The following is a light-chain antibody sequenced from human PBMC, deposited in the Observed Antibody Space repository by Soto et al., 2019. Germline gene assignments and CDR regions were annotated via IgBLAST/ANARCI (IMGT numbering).Light chain of an antibody. Sequence: EIVMTQSPATLSVSPGERATLSCRASQTVSSNLAWYQQEPGQAPRLLIYGASTRATGISARFSGSGSGTEFALTLSSLQSEDFAVYYCQQYNKWPLTFGGGTKVEIK. CDR1: QTVSSN. J-gene: IGKJ4*01. V-gene: IGKV3-15*01. CDR3: QQYNKWPLT. CDR2: GAS.